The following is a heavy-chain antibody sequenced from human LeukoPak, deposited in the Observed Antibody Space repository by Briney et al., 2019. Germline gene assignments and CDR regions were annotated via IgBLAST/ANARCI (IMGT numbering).Heavy chain of an antibody. J-gene: IGHJ4*02. CDR2: ISAGGGGT. V-gene: IGHV3-23*01. Sequence: PGGSLRLSCAASGFTFSSYAMSWVRQAPGKGLEWVSAISAGGGGTSYADSVKGRFTISRDNSKNTPYLQMNSLRAEATAVYYCAKALGHYYFDYWGQGNLVTVSS. CDR3: AKALGHYYFDY. D-gene: IGHD1-26*01. CDR1: GFTFSSYA.